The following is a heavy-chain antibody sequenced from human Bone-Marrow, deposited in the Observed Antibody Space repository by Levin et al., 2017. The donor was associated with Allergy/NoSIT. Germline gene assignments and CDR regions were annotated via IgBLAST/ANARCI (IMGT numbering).Heavy chain of an antibody. J-gene: IGHJ3*01. Sequence: QPGGSLRLSCAASGFSFSTFGMSWVRQAPGTGLEWVSALSSSGDRTYYAESVKGRFTISRDNSKNTLYVQMNSLRAEDTAVYYCAKGPYRQWLGKDAFDLRGPGTMVIVSS. CDR3: AKGPYRQWLGKDAFDL. D-gene: IGHD6-19*01. V-gene: IGHV3-23*01. CDR1: GFSFSTFG. CDR2: LSSSGDRT.